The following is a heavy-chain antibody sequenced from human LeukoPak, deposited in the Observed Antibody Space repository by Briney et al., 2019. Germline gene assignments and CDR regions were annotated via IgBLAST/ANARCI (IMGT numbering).Heavy chain of an antibody. J-gene: IGHJ4*02. Sequence: PSETLSLTCTVSGGSISPYYWSWIRQPPGKGLEWVGHIYYTGDTNYNHSLRRRLTISVDRSKNQFSLKLTSVTAADTAVYYCARHGDSSSWSYYFDYWGQGTLVTVSS. D-gene: IGHD6-13*01. CDR1: GGSISPYY. V-gene: IGHV4-59*08. CDR2: IYYTGDT. CDR3: ARHGDSSSWSYYFDY.